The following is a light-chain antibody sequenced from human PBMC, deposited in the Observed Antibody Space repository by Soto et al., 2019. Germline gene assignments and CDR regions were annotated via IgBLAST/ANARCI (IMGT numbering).Light chain of an antibody. J-gene: IGLJ3*02. CDR2: DNH. Sequence: QSVLTQPPSVSAAPGQKVTIPCSGSNSNIGRNYVSWYQQLPGTAPQLLIYDNHERPSGIPDRFSGFKSGTSASLCITGLQTGDEGDYYCAAWDSRLRTGVFGGGTKLTVL. CDR1: NSNIGRNY. CDR3: AAWDSRLRTGV. V-gene: IGLV1-51*01.